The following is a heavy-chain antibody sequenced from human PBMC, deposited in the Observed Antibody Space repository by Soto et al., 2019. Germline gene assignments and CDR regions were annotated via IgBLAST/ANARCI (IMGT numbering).Heavy chain of an antibody. V-gene: IGHV3-33*01. Sequence: QVQLVESGGGVVQPGRSLRLSCAASRFTFSSYGMHWVRQAPGKGLEWVAVIWYDGSNKYYADSVKGRFTISRDNSKNTLYLQMISLRAEDTAVYYCARETGSGSGGFDPWGQGTLVTVSS. J-gene: IGHJ5*02. CDR1: RFTFSSYG. D-gene: IGHD3-10*01. CDR2: IWYDGSNK. CDR3: ARETGSGSGGFDP.